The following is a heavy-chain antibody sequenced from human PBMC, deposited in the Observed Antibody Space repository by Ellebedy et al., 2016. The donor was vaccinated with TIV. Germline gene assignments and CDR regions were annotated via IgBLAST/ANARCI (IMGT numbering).Heavy chain of an antibody. CDR3: ARATDDYPMYYFDY. CDR2: INPIFGSA. J-gene: IGHJ4*02. V-gene: IGHV1-69*13. D-gene: IGHD4-11*01. CDR1: GYTFSGYH. Sequence: AASVKVSCKASGYTFSGYHIHWVRQAPGQGLEWMGGINPIFGSANYAQKFQGRVTITADESTSTAYMELSSLRSEDTAVYYCARATDDYPMYYFDYWGQGTLVTVSS.